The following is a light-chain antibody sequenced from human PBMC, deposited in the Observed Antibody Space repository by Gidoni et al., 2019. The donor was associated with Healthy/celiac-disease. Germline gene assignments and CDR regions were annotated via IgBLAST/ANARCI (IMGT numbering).Light chain of an antibody. CDR2: WAS. J-gene: IGKJ2*01. V-gene: IGKV4-1*01. CDR3: QQYYSTLYT. CDR1: QSVLYSSNNKNY. Sequence: DIVMTQSPDSLAVSLGERATINCKSSQSVLYSSNNKNYLAWYQQKPGQPPKLLIYWASTRESGVPDRFSGSGSGTDFTRTISSLQAEDVAVYYCQQYYSTLYTCGQGTKLEIK.